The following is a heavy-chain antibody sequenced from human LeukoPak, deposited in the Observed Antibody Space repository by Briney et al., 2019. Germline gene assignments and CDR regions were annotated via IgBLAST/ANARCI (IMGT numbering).Heavy chain of an antibody. CDR1: GFTFGDYA. J-gene: IGHJ4*02. CDR2: IRSKAYGGTT. V-gene: IGHV3-49*04. D-gene: IGHD3-22*01. Sequence: GGSLRLSCTASGFTFGDYAMSWVRQAPGKGLEWVGFIRSKAYGGTTEYAASVKGRFTISRDNAKNSLYPQMNSLRAEDTALYYCAKDYSAYYYDSSGPLFDYWGQGTLVTVSS. CDR3: AKDYSAYYYDSSGPLFDY.